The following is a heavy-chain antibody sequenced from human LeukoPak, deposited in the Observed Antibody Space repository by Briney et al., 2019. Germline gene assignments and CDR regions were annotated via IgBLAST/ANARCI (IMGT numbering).Heavy chain of an antibody. V-gene: IGHV4-59*01. D-gene: IGHD3-3*01. CDR3: ARDQGFWSGYLDY. J-gene: IGHJ4*02. CDR2: IYYSGST. Sequence: SETLSLTCTVSAGSISSYYRSWIRQPPGKGLEWIGYIYYSGSTNYNPSLKSRVTISVDTSKNQFSLKLSSVTAADTAVYYCARDQGFWSGYLDYWGQGTLVTVSS. CDR1: AGSISSYY.